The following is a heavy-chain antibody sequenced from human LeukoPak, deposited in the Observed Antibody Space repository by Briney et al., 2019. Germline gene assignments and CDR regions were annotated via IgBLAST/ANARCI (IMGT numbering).Heavy chain of an antibody. V-gene: IGHV4-28*03. Sequence: SETLSLTCAVSGYSISSSNWWGWIRQPAGKGLEWIGRIYTSGSTNYNPSLKSRVTISVDTSKNQFSLKLSSVTAADTAVYYCAKDQYYDRGGYFDYWGQGTLVTVSS. J-gene: IGHJ4*02. CDR1: GYSISSSNW. CDR3: AKDQYYDRGGYFDY. CDR2: IYTSGST. D-gene: IGHD3-22*01.